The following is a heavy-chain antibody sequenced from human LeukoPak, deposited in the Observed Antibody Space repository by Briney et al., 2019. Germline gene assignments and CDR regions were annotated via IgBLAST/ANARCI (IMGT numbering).Heavy chain of an antibody. CDR3: ARDRETDSSSHGY. CDR1: GYTFTSYY. Sequence: ASVKVSCKASGYTFTSYYMHWVRQAPGQGLEWMGWISAYNGNTNYVQKLQGRVTMTTDTSTSTAYMELRSLRSDDTAVYYCARDRETDSSSHGYWGQGTLVTVSS. D-gene: IGHD6-6*01. V-gene: IGHV1-18*04. J-gene: IGHJ4*02. CDR2: ISAYNGNT.